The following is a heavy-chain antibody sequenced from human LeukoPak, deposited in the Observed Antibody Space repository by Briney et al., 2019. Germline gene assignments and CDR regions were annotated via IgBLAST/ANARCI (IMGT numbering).Heavy chain of an antibody. CDR1: GFTFSSCW. D-gene: IGHD7-27*01. CDR3: AKDQGSYRVTGDPRGFDY. J-gene: IGHJ4*02. V-gene: IGHV3-7*01. Sequence: SGGSLRLSCTASGFTFSSCWMTWVRQAPGKGLEWVANINQDGSETYYVDSVKGRFTISRDNAKNTLYLQMNSLRAEDTAVYYCAKDQGSYRVTGDPRGFDYWGQGTLVTVSS. CDR2: INQDGSET.